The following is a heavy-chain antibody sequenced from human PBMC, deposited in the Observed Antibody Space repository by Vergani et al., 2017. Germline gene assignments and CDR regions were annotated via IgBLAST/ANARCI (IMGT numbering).Heavy chain of an antibody. Sequence: QVQLQESGPGLVKPSQTLSLTCTVSGGSISSGSYYWSCIRQPAGKGLEWIGRIYTSGSTNYNPSLKSRVTISVDTSKNQYSLKLSSVTAADTAVYYCPRSVVPAVPFDPWGQGTLVTVSS. CDR3: PRSVVPAVPFDP. D-gene: IGHD2-2*01. CDR2: IYTSGST. J-gene: IGHJ5*02. CDR1: GGSISSGSYY. V-gene: IGHV4-61*02.